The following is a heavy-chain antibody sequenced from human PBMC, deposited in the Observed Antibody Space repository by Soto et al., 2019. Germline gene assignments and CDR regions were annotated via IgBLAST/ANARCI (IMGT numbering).Heavy chain of an antibody. CDR2: ITDSGGST. Sequence: GGSLRLSCAASGFTFSSYSMNWVRQAPGKGLEWVSSITDSGGSTYYADSVKGRFTISRDNSKNTLYLQMNSLRAEDTAVYYCAKLAAAGYYYGMDVWGQGTTVTVSS. CDR3: AKLAAAGYYYGMDV. D-gene: IGHD6-13*01. J-gene: IGHJ6*02. V-gene: IGHV3-23*01. CDR1: GFTFSSYS.